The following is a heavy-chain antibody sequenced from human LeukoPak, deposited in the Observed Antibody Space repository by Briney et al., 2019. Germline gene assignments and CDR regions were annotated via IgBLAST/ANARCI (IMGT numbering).Heavy chain of an antibody. Sequence: SVKVSCKASGYTFTCYGISWVRQAPGQGLEWMGGIIPIFGTASYAQKFQGRVTITADESTSTAYMELSSLRSEDTAVYYCARAPGWGQWLVPGHAFDIWGQGTMVTVS. CDR3: ARAPGWGQWLVPGHAFDI. V-gene: IGHV1-69*13. CDR1: GYTFTCYG. D-gene: IGHD6-19*01. CDR2: IIPIFGTA. J-gene: IGHJ3*02.